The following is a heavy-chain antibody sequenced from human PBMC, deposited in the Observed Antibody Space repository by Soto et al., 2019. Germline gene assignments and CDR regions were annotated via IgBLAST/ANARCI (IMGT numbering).Heavy chain of an antibody. CDR2: MNPNSGNT. CDR1: GYTFTSYD. D-gene: IGHD2-8*01. CDR3: ARGKRIVLMVYASAYYYMDV. V-gene: IGHV1-8*01. Sequence: QVQLVQSGAEVKKPGASVKVSCKASGYTFTSYDINWVRQATGQGLEWMGWMNPNSGNTGYAQKFQGRVTMTRNTSISTDYMELSSLRSEDTAVYYCARGKRIVLMVYASAYYYMDVWGKGTTVTVSS. J-gene: IGHJ6*03.